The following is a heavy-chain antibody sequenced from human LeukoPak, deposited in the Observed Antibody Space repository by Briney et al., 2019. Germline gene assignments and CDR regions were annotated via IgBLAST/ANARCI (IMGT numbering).Heavy chain of an antibody. V-gene: IGHV4-59*01. CDR2: IYYSGST. CDR1: GGSISSYY. J-gene: IGHJ4*02. Sequence: NPSETLSLTCTVSGGSISSYYWSWIRQPPGKGLEWIGYIYYSGSTNYNPSLKSRVTISVDTSKNQFSLMLSSVTAADTAVYYCARTGRGYYYGSGYYFDYWGQGTLVTVSS. D-gene: IGHD3-10*01. CDR3: ARTGRGYYYGSGYYFDY.